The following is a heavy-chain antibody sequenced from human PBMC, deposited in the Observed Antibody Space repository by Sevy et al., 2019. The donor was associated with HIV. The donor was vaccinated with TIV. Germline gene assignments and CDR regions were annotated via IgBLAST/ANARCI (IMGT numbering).Heavy chain of an antibody. V-gene: IGHV4-59*01. CDR1: GISITSYY. D-gene: IGHD5-18*01. J-gene: IGHJ4*02. CDR2: TFHTGTS. Sequence: TENLSLTCSVSGISITSYYWGWIRQPPGQGLERIGYTFHTGTSNYNSSLRSRVSMLIDTSRSQFSLRLTSVTAADTTIYFCARGNGYNLYWGQGILVTVSS. CDR3: ARGNGYNLY.